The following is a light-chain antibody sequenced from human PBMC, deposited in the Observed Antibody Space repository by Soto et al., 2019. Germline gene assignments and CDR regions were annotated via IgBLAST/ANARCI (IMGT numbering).Light chain of an antibody. CDR2: KTS. CDR1: QSFSTW. J-gene: IGKJ4*01. V-gene: IGKV1-5*03. CDR3: QQYKSNPLT. Sequence: DIQMTQSPSTLSASVGDRVTITCRSSQSFSTWLAWYQQKHGKAPNLLIYKTSILESGIPSRFSGSGSGTEFSLTISSLQPDEFATYYCQQYKSNPLTFGGGTKVEIK.